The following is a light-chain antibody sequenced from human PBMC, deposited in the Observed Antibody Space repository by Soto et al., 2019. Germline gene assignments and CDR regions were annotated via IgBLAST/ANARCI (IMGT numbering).Light chain of an antibody. J-gene: IGKJ1*01. V-gene: IGKV3-15*01. Sequence: EIVMTQSPATLSVSPGEKPTPSCRASQRVGRNLAWYQQKPGQAPRLLIYGASTRATGIPARFSGSGSGTEFTLTISSLQSEDFAVYYCQHYNNWPRTFGQGTKVEIK. CDR2: GAS. CDR3: QHYNNWPRT. CDR1: QRVGRN.